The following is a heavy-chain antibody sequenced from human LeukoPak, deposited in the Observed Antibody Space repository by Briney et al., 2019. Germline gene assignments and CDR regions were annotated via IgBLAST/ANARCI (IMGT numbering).Heavy chain of an antibody. CDR3: ARFHCSGGSCYSSNWFDP. CDR2: IYYTGST. Sequence: PSETLSLTCTVSGGSISTYYWSWIRQPPGKGLEWIGYIYYTGSTSYNPSLKSRVTMSLDASKNQFSLKLSSVTAADTAVYYCARFHCSGGSCYSSNWFDPWGQGTLVTVSS. D-gene: IGHD2-15*01. V-gene: IGHV4-59*01. J-gene: IGHJ5*02. CDR1: GGSISTYY.